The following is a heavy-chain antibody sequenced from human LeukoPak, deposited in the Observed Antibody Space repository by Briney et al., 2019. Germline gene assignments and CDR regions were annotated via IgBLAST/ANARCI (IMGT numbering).Heavy chain of an antibody. V-gene: IGHV4-30-2*01. CDR2: IYHSGST. D-gene: IGHD2-2*01. CDR1: GGSISSGGYS. Sequence: SETLSLTCAVSGGSISSGGYSWSWIRQPPGKGLEWIGYIYHSGSTYYNPSLKSRVTISVDTSKNQFSLKLSSVTAADTAVYYCARGPAKQNNWFDPWGQGTLVTVSS. CDR3: ARGPAKQNNWFDP. J-gene: IGHJ5*02.